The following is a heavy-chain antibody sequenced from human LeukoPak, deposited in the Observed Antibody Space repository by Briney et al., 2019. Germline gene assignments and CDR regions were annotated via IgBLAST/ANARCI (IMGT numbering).Heavy chain of an antibody. CDR1: GFTFSSYG. CDR3: ARDLGRFLEWLQV. CDR2: IWYDGSNK. Sequence: GGSLRLPCAASGFTFSSYGMHWVRQAPGRGLEWVAVIWYDGSNKYYADSVKGRFTISRDNSKNTLYLQMNSLRAEDTAVYYCARDLGRFLEWLQVWGQGTTVTVSS. V-gene: IGHV3-33*01. D-gene: IGHD3-3*01. J-gene: IGHJ6*01.